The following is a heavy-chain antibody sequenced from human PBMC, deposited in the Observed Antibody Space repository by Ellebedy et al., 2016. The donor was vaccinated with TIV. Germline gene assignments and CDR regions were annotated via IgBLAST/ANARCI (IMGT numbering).Heavy chain of an antibody. V-gene: IGHV1-46*01. Sequence: ASVKVSCKASGYTFTSYYMDWVRQAPGQGLEWMGIINPSGGSTSYAQKFQGRVTMTRDTSTSTVYLELSSLRSEDTAVYYCARDHKAYNYDSSGYPNFKWYFDLWGRGTLVTVSA. D-gene: IGHD3-22*01. J-gene: IGHJ2*01. CDR2: INPSGGST. CDR1: GYTFTSYY. CDR3: ARDHKAYNYDSSGYPNFKWYFDL.